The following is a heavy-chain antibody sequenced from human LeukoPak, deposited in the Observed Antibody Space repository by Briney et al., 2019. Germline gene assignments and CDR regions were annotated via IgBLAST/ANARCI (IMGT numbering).Heavy chain of an antibody. D-gene: IGHD4-4*01. J-gene: IGHJ6*02. CDR3: ARMTTVTTPLAYYYYGMDV. CDR1: GGSISNYY. CDR2: IYYSGST. Sequence: SETLSLTCTVSGGSISNYYWSWIRQPPGKGLEWIGYIYYSGSTNYNPSLKSRVTISVDTSKNQFSLKLSSVTAADTAVYYCARMTTVTTPLAYYYYGMDVWGQGTTVTVSS. V-gene: IGHV4-59*01.